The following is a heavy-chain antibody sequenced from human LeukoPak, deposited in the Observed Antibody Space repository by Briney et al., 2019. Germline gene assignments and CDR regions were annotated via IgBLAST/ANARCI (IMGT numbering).Heavy chain of an antibody. CDR2: IYTSGST. D-gene: IGHD3-10*01. V-gene: IGHV4-61*02. J-gene: IGHJ4*02. CDR3: ASTGSGSIADY. Sequence: SQSLSLTCTVSGGSLSSGSYYWIWIRPPAGMGLEWIGRIYTSGSTSYNPSLKSRVTISVDTSKNQFSLKLSSVTAADTAVYYCASTGSGSIADYWGQGTLVTVSS. CDR1: GGSLSSGSYY.